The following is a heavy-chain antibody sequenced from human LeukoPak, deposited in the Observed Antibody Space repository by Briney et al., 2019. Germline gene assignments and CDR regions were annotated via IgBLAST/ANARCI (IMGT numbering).Heavy chain of an antibody. CDR1: GFTFSSYA. Sequence: PGGSLRVSCAASGFTFSSYAMSWVRQAPGKGLKWVLAISGSGGSTYYADSVKGRFTISRDNSKNTLYLQVHSLRAEDTAVYYCAKDLHDGDYFDYWGQGTLVTVSS. J-gene: IGHJ4*02. V-gene: IGHV3-23*01. CDR3: AKDLHDGDYFDY. CDR2: ISGSGGST. D-gene: IGHD4-17*01.